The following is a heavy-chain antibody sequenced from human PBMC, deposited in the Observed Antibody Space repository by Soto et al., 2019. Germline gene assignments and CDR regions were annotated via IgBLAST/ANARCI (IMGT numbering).Heavy chain of an antibody. J-gene: IGHJ4*02. CDR3: ARGLSSGYSGYDFKRAFGY. Sequence: QVQLQQWGAGLLKPSETLSLTCADYGGSFSGYYWSWIRQPPGKGLEWIGEINHSGSTNYNPSLKSRVTISVDTSKNQFSLKLSSVTAADTAVYYCARGLSSGYSGYDFKRAFGYWGQGTLVTVSS. CDR1: GGSFSGYY. CDR2: INHSGST. D-gene: IGHD5-12*01. V-gene: IGHV4-34*01.